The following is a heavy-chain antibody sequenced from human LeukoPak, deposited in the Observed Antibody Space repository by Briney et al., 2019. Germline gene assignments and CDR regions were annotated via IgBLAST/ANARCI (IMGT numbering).Heavy chain of an antibody. V-gene: IGHV4-39*01. D-gene: IGHD1-26*01. CDR2: IYYSGST. Sequence: SETLSLTCTVSGGSISSSSYYWGWIRQPPGKGLEWIGSIYYSGSTYYNPSLKSRVTISVDTSKNQFSLKLSSVTAADTALYYCARHDPIVGTPDAFDIWGQGTMVTVSS. J-gene: IGHJ3*02. CDR1: GGSISSSSYY. CDR3: ARHDPIVGTPDAFDI.